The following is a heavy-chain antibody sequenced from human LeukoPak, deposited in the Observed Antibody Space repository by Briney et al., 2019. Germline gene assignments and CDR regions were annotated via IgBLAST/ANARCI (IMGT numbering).Heavy chain of an antibody. J-gene: IGHJ4*02. CDR3: AREEWELLPYFDY. Sequence: QPGGSLRPSCAASGFTFSSYWMHWVRQAPGKGLVWVSRINSDGSSTSYADSVEGRFTISRDNAKNTLYLQMNSLRAEDTAVYYCAREEWELLPYFDYWGQGTLVTVSS. V-gene: IGHV3-74*01. CDR1: GFTFSSYW. D-gene: IGHD1-26*01. CDR2: INSDGSST.